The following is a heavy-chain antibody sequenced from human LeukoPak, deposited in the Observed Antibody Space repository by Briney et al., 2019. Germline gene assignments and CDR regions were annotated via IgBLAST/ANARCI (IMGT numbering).Heavy chain of an antibody. CDR2: IYYTGST. Sequence: PSETLSLTCTVSGGSISSGDYYWSWIRQPPGKGLEWVGYIYYTGSTNYNPSLKSRVTISVDTSKNQFSLRLSSVTAADTAVYYCARESGSYYGSGIYWYYFDYWGRGTLVTVSS. J-gene: IGHJ4*02. CDR1: GGSISSGDYY. CDR3: ARESGSYYGSGIYWYYFDY. D-gene: IGHD3-10*01. V-gene: IGHV4-61*08.